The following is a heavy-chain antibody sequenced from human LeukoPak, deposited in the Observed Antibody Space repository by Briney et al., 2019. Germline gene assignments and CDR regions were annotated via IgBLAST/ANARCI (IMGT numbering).Heavy chain of an antibody. CDR3: VRDFQRSSVPPPYYYHYYGMDV. CDR2: IKQDGSEK. J-gene: IGHJ6*02. CDR1: EFTTSSYW. V-gene: IGHV3-7*03. Sequence: GGSLRLSCAAAEFTTSSYWMSWVRQAPGKGLEWVANIKQDGSEKNYVDSVKGRFTISRDNAKNSLYLQMNSLRPEDTAVYYCVRDFQRSSVPPPYYYHYYGMDVWGQGTTVTVSS. D-gene: IGHD2-15*01.